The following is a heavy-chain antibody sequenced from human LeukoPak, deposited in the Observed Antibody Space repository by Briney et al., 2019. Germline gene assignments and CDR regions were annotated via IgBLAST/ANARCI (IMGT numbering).Heavy chain of an antibody. CDR3: ARDEIWIQFNY. V-gene: IGHV3-30*03. D-gene: IGHD5-18*01. CDR2: ISYDGSNK. J-gene: IGHJ4*02. CDR1: GFTFSSYG. Sequence: GGSLRLSCAASGFTFSSYGMNWVRQAPGKGLEWVAVISYDGSNKYYADSVKGRFTISRDNSKNTLYLHLNSLRAEDPAIYYSARDEIWIQFNYWGKGTLVTVSS.